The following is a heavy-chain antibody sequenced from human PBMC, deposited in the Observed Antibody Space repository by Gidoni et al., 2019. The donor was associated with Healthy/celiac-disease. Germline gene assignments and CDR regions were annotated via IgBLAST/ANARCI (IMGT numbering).Heavy chain of an antibody. Sequence: QVQLVQSGAEVKKPGSSVKVSCKASGGTFSRYAISWVRQAPGQGLEWMGGIIPIFGTANYAQKFQGRVTITADKSTSTAYMELSSLRSEDTAVYYCARDPLPYYDSSGYFVWGQGTLVTVSS. CDR1: GGTFSRYA. CDR3: ARDPLPYYDSSGYFV. V-gene: IGHV1-69*06. D-gene: IGHD3-22*01. CDR2: IIPIFGTA. J-gene: IGHJ4*02.